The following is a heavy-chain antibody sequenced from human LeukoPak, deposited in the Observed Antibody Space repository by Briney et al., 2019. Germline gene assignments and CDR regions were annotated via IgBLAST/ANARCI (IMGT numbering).Heavy chain of an antibody. J-gene: IGHJ3*02. CDR1: GFTLKEQI. V-gene: IGHV3-72*01. CDR3: TRDGGSSGNTAFDI. D-gene: IGHD6-19*01. CDR2: SRNRANSHTT. Sequence: GSLRLPCSASGFTLKEQILGWVRPAPGKGLGWIGRSRNRANSHTTEYAASVKGRFTVSRDDSGNLMYLQMNSLKIEDTAVYFCTRDGGSSGNTAFDIWGQGTEVTVSS.